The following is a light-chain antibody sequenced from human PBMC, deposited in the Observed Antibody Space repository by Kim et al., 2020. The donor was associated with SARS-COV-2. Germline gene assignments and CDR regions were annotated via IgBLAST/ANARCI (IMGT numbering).Light chain of an antibody. CDR3: QQRRNWPLT. J-gene: IGKJ2*01. Sequence: ETVLTQSPATLSLSPGQRATLSCRASQSIKTYLAWYQQKPGQAPRLLIYDASNRATGIPDRFIGSGSETDFTLTISSLEPEDFAVYYCQQRRNWPLTFGQGTKLEI. V-gene: IGKV3-11*01. CDR2: DAS. CDR1: QSIKTY.